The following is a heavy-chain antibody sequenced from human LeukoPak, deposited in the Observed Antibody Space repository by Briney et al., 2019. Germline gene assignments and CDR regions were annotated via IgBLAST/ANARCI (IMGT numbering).Heavy chain of an antibody. CDR2: ISSSSSYI. CDR3: ARDQGGDYYDSSGYFIPFDY. Sequence: GGSLRLSCAASGFTVSSNYMSWVRQAPGKGLEWVSSISSSSSYIYYADSVKGRFTISRDNAKNSLYLQMNSLRAEDTAVYYCARDQGGDYYDSSGYFIPFDYWGQGTLVTVSS. D-gene: IGHD3-22*01. CDR1: GFTVSSNY. J-gene: IGHJ4*02. V-gene: IGHV3-21*01.